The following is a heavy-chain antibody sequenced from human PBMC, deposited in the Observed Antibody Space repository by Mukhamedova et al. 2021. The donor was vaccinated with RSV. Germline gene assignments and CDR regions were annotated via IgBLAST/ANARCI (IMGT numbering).Heavy chain of an antibody. J-gene: IGHJ4*02. V-gene: IGHV1-2*06. CDR3: ARDDGAYGFDY. Sequence: GLGWMGRINPDRGDTNSARKFQGRVTMSRDTSISTAYMELTRLTSDDTAVYFCARDDGAYGFDYLGQGTLVTVPS. D-gene: IGHD4-17*01. CDR2: INPDRGDT.